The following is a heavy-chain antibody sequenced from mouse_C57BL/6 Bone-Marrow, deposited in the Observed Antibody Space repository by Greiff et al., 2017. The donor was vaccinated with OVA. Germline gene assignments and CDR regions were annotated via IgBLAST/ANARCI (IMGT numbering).Heavy chain of an antibody. CDR1: GYSITSGYY. CDR3: AREGIPGYY. V-gene: IGHV3-6*01. J-gene: IGHJ2*01. D-gene: IGHD5-1-1*01. Sequence: DVQLVESGPGLVKPSQSLSLTCSVTGYSITSGYYWNWIRQFPGNKLEWMGYISYDGSNNYNPSLKNRISITRDTSKNQFFLKLNSVTTEDTATYYCAREGIPGYYWGQGTTLTVSS. CDR2: ISYDGSN.